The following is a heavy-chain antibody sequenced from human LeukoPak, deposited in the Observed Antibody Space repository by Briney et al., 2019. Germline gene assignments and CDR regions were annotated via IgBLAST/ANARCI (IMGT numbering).Heavy chain of an antibody. CDR3: ARARLVRGPVTPLYYFDY. J-gene: IGHJ4*02. D-gene: IGHD2-8*02. Sequence: ASVKVSCKASGYTFTTYDINWVRQATGQGLEWMGCMNPNSANTGYAQKFQGRVTITRNTSISTAYMELNSLRSDDTAVYYCARARLVRGPVTPLYYFDYWGQGVLVTVSS. CDR2: MNPNSANT. V-gene: IGHV1-8*03. CDR1: GYTFTTYD.